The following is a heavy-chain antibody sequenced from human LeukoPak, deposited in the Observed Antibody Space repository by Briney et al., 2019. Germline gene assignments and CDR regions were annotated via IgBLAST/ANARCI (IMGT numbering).Heavy chain of an antibody. J-gene: IGHJ4*02. CDR1: GFTVSSNY. V-gene: IGHV3-66*01. CDR2: IYSGGST. D-gene: IGHD3-22*01. Sequence: GGSLRLSCAASGFTVSSNYMSWVRQAPGKGLEWVSVIYSGGSTYYADSVKGRFTISRDNSKNTLYPQMNSLRAEDTAVYYCARAPKLYDSSGYYYGTADYWGQGTLVTVSS. CDR3: ARAPKLYDSSGYYYGTADY.